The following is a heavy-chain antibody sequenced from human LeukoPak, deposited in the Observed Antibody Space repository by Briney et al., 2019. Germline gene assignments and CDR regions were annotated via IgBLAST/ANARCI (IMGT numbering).Heavy chain of an antibody. CDR3: ARVKQRLGRLLCRDTTYYYFYHMDV. CDR1: GFTFSTYS. V-gene: IGHV3-21*01. D-gene: IGHD6-25*01. CDR2: ISSSSSYI. Sequence: GGTLRLSCVDSGFTFSTYSMNWVRQAPGQGLEWVSSISSSSSYIYYGDSVKGRFTISRDNAKNSLYLQMNSLRAEDTAVYYCARVKQRLGRLLCRDTTYYYFYHMDVWGNGTTVTVSS. J-gene: IGHJ6*03.